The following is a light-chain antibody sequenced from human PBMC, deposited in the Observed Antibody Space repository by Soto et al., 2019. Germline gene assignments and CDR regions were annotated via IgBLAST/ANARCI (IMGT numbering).Light chain of an antibody. CDR1: QSVSSY. J-gene: IGKJ4*01. Sequence: EIVLTQSPATLSLSPGERATLSCRASQSVSSYLAWYPQKPGQAPRLLIYDASNRATGIPARFSGSGSGTDFTLTISSLEPEDFAVYYCQQRSNWPRLTFGGGTKVDIK. V-gene: IGKV3-11*01. CDR3: QQRSNWPRLT. CDR2: DAS.